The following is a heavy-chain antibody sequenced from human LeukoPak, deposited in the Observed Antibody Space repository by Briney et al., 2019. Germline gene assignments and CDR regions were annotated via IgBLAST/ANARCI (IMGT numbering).Heavy chain of an antibody. V-gene: IGHV3-11*01. CDR3: ARDAGGYYYMDV. CDR2: MSSSGSSI. J-gene: IGHJ6*03. CDR1: GFTFSDYY. Sequence: GGSQRLSCAASGFTFSDYYMSWIRQAPGKGLEGGSYMSSSGSSIYYADSVKGRFTISRDNATNSLYLQMNSLRADDTAVYYCARDAGGYYYMDVWGKGTTVTVSS.